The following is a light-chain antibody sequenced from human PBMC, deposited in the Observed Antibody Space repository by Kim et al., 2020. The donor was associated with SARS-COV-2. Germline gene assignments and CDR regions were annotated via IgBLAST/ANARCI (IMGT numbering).Light chain of an antibody. CDR1: HSFTIY. CDR2: DAA. CDR3: QQRSNWLT. J-gene: IGKJ4*01. V-gene: IGKV3-11*01. Sequence: SFSLGECATPSCRAPHSFTIYLAWYQQKPAQAPRRRISDAANRATGIPARLSGSGSVSDFTLTISSLEPQDFAVYYCQQRSNWLTIAGGTKVDI.